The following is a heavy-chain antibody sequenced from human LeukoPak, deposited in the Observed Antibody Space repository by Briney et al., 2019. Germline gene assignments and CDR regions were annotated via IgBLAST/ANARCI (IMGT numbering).Heavy chain of an antibody. D-gene: IGHD3-10*01. CDR3: AKDRGYYGSGSYKEYFQH. CDR2: ISGSGGGT. CDR1: GFTFSSFA. Sequence: PGGSLRLSCAASGFTFSSFAMSWVRQAPGRGLEWVSGISGSGGGTYYAASVKGRFTISRDNSKNTLYLQMNSLRAEDTAVYYCAKDRGYYGSGSYKEYFQHWGQGTLVTVSS. V-gene: IGHV3-23*01. J-gene: IGHJ1*01.